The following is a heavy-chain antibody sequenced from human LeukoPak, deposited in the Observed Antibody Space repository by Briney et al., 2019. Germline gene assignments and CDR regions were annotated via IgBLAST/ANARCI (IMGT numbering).Heavy chain of an antibody. CDR1: GCTFSSYS. D-gene: IGHD3-10*01. Sequence: PGGSLRLSCAASGCTFSSYSMNWVRQAPGKGLEWVSSISSSSSCIYYADSVKGRFTISRDNAKNSLYLQMNSLRAEDTAVYYCASGLDGSGLGWFDPWGQGTLVTVSS. J-gene: IGHJ5*02. CDR3: ASGLDGSGLGWFDP. V-gene: IGHV3-21*01. CDR2: ISSSSSCI.